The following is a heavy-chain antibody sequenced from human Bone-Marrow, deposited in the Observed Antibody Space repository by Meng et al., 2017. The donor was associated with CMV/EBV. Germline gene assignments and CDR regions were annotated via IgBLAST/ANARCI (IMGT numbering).Heavy chain of an antibody. J-gene: IGHJ5*02. CDR2: INHSGST. CDR1: GESFSGYY. V-gene: IGHV4-34*01. D-gene: IGHD4-11*01. Sequence: SQTLSLTCAVYGESFSGYYWSWIRQPPGKGLEWIGEINHSGSTNYNPSLKSRVTLSVDTSKNQFSLKLSSVTAADTAVYYCAIHSNHTTLNWFDPWGQGTLVTVSS. CDR3: AIHSNHTTLNWFDP.